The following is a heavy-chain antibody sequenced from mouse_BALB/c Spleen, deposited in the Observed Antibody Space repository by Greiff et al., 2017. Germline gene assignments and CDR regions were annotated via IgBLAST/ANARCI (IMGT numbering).Heavy chain of an antibody. J-gene: IGHJ3*01. CDR1: GYTFTDYV. CDR3: ARDLYRYDGFAY. Sequence: QVHVKQSGPELVKPGASVKMSCKASGYTFTDYVISWVKQRTGQGLEWIGEIYPGSGSTYYNEKFKGKATLTADKSSNTAYMQLSSLTSEDSAVYFCARDLYRYDGFAYWGQGTLVTVSA. CDR2: IYPGSGST. D-gene: IGHD2-14*01. V-gene: IGHV1-77*01.